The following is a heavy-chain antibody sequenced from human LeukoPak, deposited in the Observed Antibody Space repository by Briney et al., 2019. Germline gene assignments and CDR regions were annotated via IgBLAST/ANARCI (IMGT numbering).Heavy chain of an antibody. CDR3: ARLSVIVGSTLEYYYYYMDV. CDR2: IYYSGST. CDR1: GGSISSGDYY. Sequence: SETLSLTCTVSGGSISSGDYYWSWIRQPPGKGLERIGYIYYSGSTYYNPSLKSRVTISVDTSKNQFSLKLTSVTAADTAVYYCARLSVIVGSTLEYYYYYMDVWGQGTTVTVSS. V-gene: IGHV4-30-4*08. J-gene: IGHJ6*03. D-gene: IGHD1-26*01.